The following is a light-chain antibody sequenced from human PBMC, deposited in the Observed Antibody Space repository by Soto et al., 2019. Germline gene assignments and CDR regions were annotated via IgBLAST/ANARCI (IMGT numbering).Light chain of an antibody. Sequence: QSVLTQPPSVSAAPGQKVTISCSGSSSIIGNNHVSWYQQLPGTAPKLLIYENDKRPSGIPDRFSGSKSGTSATLGISGLQTGYEAEYYCGIWDGTPPNSEVVFGGGTKLTVL. CDR1: SSIIGNNH. CDR3: GIWDGTPPNSEVV. J-gene: IGLJ2*01. CDR2: END. V-gene: IGLV1-51*02.